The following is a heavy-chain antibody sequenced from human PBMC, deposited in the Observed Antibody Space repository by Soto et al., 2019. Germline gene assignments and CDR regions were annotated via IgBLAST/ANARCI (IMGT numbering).Heavy chain of an antibody. J-gene: IGHJ5*02. CDR1: GGTFSSYA. D-gene: IGHD4-17*01. CDR3: ARGLRTLKLYNWFDP. Sequence: QVQLVQSGAEVKKPGSSVKVSCKASGGTFSSYAISWVRQAPGQGLEWMGGIIPIFGTANYAQKFQGRGTITADESTRKAYMELSSLRDEDTAVYYCARGLRTLKLYNWFDPWGQGTLVTVSS. V-gene: IGHV1-69*01. CDR2: IIPIFGTA.